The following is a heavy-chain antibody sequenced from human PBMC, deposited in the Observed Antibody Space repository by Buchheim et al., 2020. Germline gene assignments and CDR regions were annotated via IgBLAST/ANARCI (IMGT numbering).Heavy chain of an antibody. V-gene: IGHV3-33*01. J-gene: IGHJ6*02. CDR2: IWYDGTNK. CDR1: GFTFTSYG. CDR3: ARVGYYDFWSGSDV. D-gene: IGHD3-3*01. Sequence: QVQLVESGGGVVQPGRSLRLSCAASGFTFTSYGMHWVRQAPGKGLEWVAVIWYDGTNKWYADSVKGRFTISRDNSKNTLYLQMNSLRAENTAVYYCARVGYYDFWSGSDVWGQGTT.